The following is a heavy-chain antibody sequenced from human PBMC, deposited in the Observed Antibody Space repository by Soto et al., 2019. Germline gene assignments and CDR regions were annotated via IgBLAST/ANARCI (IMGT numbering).Heavy chain of an antibody. CDR1: GGSISSYY. CDR2: IYYSGST. Sequence: ASETLSLTCTVSGGSISSYYWSWIRQPPGKGLEWIGYIYYSGSTNYNPSLKSRVTISVDTSKNQFSLKLSSVTAADTAVYYCARDLRYYYDSSGYYYGYYYYYGMDVWGRGTTVTVSS. CDR3: ARDLRYYYDSSGYYYGYYYYYGMDV. V-gene: IGHV4-59*01. J-gene: IGHJ6*02. D-gene: IGHD3-22*01.